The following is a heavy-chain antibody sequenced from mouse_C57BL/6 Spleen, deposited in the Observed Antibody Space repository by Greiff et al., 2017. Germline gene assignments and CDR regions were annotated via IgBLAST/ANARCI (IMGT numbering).Heavy chain of an antibody. CDR2: ISNGGGST. V-gene: IGHV5-12*01. J-gene: IGHJ4*01. D-gene: IGHD2-10*02. CDR3: ARRYGNYGGMDY. CDR1: GFTFSDYY. Sequence: EVKVVESGGGLVQPGGSLKLSCAASGFTFSDYYMYWVRQTPEKRLEWVAYISNGGGSTYYPDTVKGRFTIARDNAKNTLYLQMSRLKSEDTAMYYCARRYGNYGGMDYWGQGTSVTVSS.